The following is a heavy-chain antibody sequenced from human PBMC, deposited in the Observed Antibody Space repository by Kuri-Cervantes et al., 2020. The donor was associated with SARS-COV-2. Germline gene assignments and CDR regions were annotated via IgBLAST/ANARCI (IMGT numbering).Heavy chain of an antibody. V-gene: IGHV5-51*01. CDR1: GYSFTSYW. Sequence: GGSLRLSCKGSGYSFTSYWIGWVRQMPGKGLEWVGIIYPGDSDTRYSPSFQGQVTISADKSISTAYLQWSSLKASDTAMYYCARREYFDWVFDYWGQGTLVTVSS. D-gene: IGHD3-9*01. J-gene: IGHJ4*02. CDR3: ARREYFDWVFDY. CDR2: IYPGDSDT.